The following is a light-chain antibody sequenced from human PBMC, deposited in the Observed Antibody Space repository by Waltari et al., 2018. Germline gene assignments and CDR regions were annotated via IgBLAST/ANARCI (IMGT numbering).Light chain of an antibody. Sequence: IQMTQSPSSLSPSVGDRVTITCLASQSISSDLKWYQQKPGKAPKLLIYAASSLQSGVPSRFSGSGSGTDFTLTISSLQPEDFATYYCQQSYSTPLTFGGGTKVEIK. CDR2: AAS. J-gene: IGKJ4*01. V-gene: IGKV1-39*01. CDR3: QQSYSTPLT. CDR1: QSISSD.